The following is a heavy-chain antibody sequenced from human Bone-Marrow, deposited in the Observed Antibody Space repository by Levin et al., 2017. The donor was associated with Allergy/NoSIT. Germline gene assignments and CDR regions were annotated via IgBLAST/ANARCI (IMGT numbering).Heavy chain of an antibody. CDR2: IAGDGAT. D-gene: IGHD6-13*01. V-gene: IGHV3-23*01. CDR1: GFTFNNFA. J-gene: IGHJ5*02. Sequence: SCAASGFTFNNFAMMWVRQAPGKGLEWVSTIAGDGATYYADSVKGRFTISRDNSKDTLYVEMTSLRVEDTAVYYCAKGVASGKVDRFDPWGQGTLVTVSS. CDR3: AKGVASGKVDRFDP.